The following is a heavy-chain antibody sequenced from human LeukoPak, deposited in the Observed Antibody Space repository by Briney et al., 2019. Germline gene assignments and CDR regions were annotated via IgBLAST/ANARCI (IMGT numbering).Heavy chain of an antibody. J-gene: IGHJ6*03. CDR1: GYTFTSYA. Sequence: ASVKVSCKASGYTFTSYAMNWVRQAPGQGLEWMGWINTNTGNPTYAQGFTGRFVFSLDTSVSTAYLQISSLKAEDTAVYYCAREENSSSWYLRIYYYYIDVWGKGTTVTVSS. CDR2: INTNTGNP. D-gene: IGHD6-13*01. CDR3: AREENSSSWYLRIYYYYIDV. V-gene: IGHV7-4-1*02.